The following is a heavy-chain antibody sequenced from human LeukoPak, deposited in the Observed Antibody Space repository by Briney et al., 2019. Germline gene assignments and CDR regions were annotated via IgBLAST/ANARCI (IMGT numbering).Heavy chain of an antibody. CDR2: ISGSGGST. Sequence: GGSLRLSCAASGFTFSSYAMSWVRQAPGKGLEWVSAISGSGGSTYYADSVKGRFTISRDNSKNTLYLQMISLRAEDTAVYYCAKVNCSSTSCQYYFDYWGQGTLVTVSS. J-gene: IGHJ4*02. CDR3: AKVNCSSTSCQYYFDY. CDR1: GFTFSSYA. V-gene: IGHV3-23*01. D-gene: IGHD2-2*01.